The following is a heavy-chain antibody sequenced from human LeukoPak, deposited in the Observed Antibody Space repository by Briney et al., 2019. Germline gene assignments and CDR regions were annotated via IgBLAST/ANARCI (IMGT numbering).Heavy chain of an antibody. CDR1: GGSISSGGYY. V-gene: IGHV4-31*03. D-gene: IGHD3-3*01. J-gene: IGHJ4*02. CDR2: IYYSGGT. Sequence: PSETLSLTCTVSGGSISSGGYYWSWIRQHPGTGLEWIGYIYYSGGTYYNPSLKSRVTISVDTSKNQFSLKLSSVTAADTAVYYCARDNRRFVAGHWGQGTLVTVSS. CDR3: ARDNRRFVAGH.